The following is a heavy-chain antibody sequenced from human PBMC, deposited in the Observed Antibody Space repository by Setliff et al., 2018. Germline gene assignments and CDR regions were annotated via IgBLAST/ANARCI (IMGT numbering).Heavy chain of an antibody. Sequence: LRLSCAASGFTFSNDWMSWVRQAPGKGLEWIGHIKSKTDGGTTDYAAPVKGRFTFSRDDSKNTLYLQMNNLKTEDTATYYCTSAKLERRTGHHYYMDVWGKGTTVTVSS. D-gene: IGHD1-1*01. CDR2: IKSKTDGGTT. V-gene: IGHV3-15*01. CDR3: TSAKLERRTGHHYYMDV. J-gene: IGHJ6*03. CDR1: GFTFSNDW.